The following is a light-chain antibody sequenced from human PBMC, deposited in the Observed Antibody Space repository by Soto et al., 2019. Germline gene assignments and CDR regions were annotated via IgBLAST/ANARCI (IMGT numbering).Light chain of an antibody. Sequence: QSVLTQPRSVSGSPGQSVAISCTGTSRDVDAYDFVSWYQHHPGKAPKLIISEVSKRPSGVSHRFSGSKSGNTASLTISGLQAEAEDDYFCCSFAGSFYVFGTGTKVTVL. CDR1: SRDVDAYDF. J-gene: IGLJ1*01. V-gene: IGLV2-11*01. CDR2: EVS. CDR3: CSFAGSFYV.